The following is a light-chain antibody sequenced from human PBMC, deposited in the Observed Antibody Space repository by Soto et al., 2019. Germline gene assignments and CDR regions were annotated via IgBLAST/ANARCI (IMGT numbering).Light chain of an antibody. CDR1: SSDVGGYNY. CDR2: EVS. V-gene: IGLV2-8*01. CDR3: NSYAGSNNFYV. Sequence: QSVLTQPPSASGSPGQSVTISCTGTSSDVGGYNYVSWYQHHPGKAPELIIFEVSQRPSGVPDRFSGSKSGNTASLTVSGLQAEDEADYYCNSYAGSNNFYVFGTGTKLTVL. J-gene: IGLJ1*01.